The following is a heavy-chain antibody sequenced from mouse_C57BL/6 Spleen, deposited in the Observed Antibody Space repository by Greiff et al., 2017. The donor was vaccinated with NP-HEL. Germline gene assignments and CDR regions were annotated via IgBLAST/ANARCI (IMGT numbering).Heavy chain of an antibody. CDR2: IHPNSGST. D-gene: IGHD2-10*02. V-gene: IGHV1-64*01. J-gene: IGHJ2*01. Sequence: QVQLQQPGAELVKPGASVKLSCKASGYTFTSYWMHWVKQRPGQGLEWIGMIHPNSGSTNYNEKLKSKATLTVDKSSSTAYMQLSSLTSEDSAVYYCARGVWDFDYWGQGTTLTVSS. CDR1: GYTFTSYW. CDR3: ARGVWDFDY.